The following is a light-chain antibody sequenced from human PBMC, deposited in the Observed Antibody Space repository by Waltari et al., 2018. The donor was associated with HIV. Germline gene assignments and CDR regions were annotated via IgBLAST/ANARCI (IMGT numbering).Light chain of an antibody. CDR2: DVS. CDR3: CSYAGNYVWL. CDR1: ISDVGGYNY. V-gene: IGLV2-11*01. Sequence: QSALTQPRSVSGSPGQSVTISCTATISDVGGYNYVSWYQQYPGKAPKVMIYDVSKRPSGVPDRFSGSKSGNTASLTISGLQAEDEADYYCCSYAGNYVWLFGGRTKLTVL. J-gene: IGLJ3*02.